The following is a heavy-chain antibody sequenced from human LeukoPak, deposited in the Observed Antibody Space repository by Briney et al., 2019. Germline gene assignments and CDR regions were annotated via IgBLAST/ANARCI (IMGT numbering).Heavy chain of an antibody. D-gene: IGHD2-15*01. Sequence: GESLKISCKASGYSFANYWIGWVRQMPGKGLEWMGTIYPGDSDTRYSPSFQGQVTISADKSISTAYLQWSSQKASDTAMYYCARRRHCTSGSCEDFDFWGQGTLVTVSS. J-gene: IGHJ4*02. CDR1: GYSFANYW. CDR2: IYPGDSDT. V-gene: IGHV5-51*01. CDR3: ARRRHCTSGSCEDFDF.